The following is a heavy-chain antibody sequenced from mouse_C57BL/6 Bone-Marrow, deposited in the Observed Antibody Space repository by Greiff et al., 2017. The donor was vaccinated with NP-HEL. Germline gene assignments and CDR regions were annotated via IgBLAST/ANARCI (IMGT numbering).Heavy chain of an antibody. D-gene: IGHD1-1*01. V-gene: IGHV10-3*01. CDR1: GFTFNTYA. CDR2: IRSKSSNYAT. J-gene: IGHJ4*01. CDR3: VSGTTVVAPYAMRY. Sequence: EVQGVESGGGLVQPKGSLKLSCAASGFTFNTYAMHWVRQAPGKGLEWVARIRSKSSNYATYYADSVKDRFTISRDDSQSLLYLQMNNLKTEDTAMYYCVSGTTVVAPYAMRYWGQGTSVTVSS.